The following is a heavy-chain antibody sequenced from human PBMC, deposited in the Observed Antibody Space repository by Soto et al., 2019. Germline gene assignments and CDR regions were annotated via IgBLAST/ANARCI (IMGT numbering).Heavy chain of an antibody. CDR2: IYSGGST. V-gene: IGHV3-53*01. Sequence: GGSLRLSCAASGFTVSSNYMSWVRQAPGKGLEWVSVIYSGGSTYYADSVKGRFTISRDNSKNTLYLQMNSLRAEDTAVYYCARSKGRNQISYYYYYGMDVWGQGTTVTVSS. CDR1: GFTVSSNY. CDR3: ARSKGRNQISYYYYYGMDV. D-gene: IGHD3-10*01. J-gene: IGHJ6*02.